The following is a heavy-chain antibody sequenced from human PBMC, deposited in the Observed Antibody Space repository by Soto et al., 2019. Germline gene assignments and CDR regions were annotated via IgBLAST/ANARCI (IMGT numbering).Heavy chain of an antibody. CDR1: DGSVTGYC. CDR2: IDYNGRA. Sequence: SSETLSLTCSVSDGSVTGYCWSWIRQPPGKGLEWIGCIDYNGRAHYNPSLTSRVTMSLDTSKNQFSLKLSSVTAADTAVYYCARHLLLYYYDSSGYYLRDAFDIWGQGTMVTVSS. V-gene: IGHV4-59*08. D-gene: IGHD3-22*01. J-gene: IGHJ3*02. CDR3: ARHLLLYYYDSSGYYLRDAFDI.